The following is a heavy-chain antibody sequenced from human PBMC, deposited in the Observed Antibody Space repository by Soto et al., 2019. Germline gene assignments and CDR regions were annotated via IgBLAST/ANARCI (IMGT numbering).Heavy chain of an antibody. J-gene: IGHJ6*02. CDR2: ISSSGSTI. D-gene: IGHD2-15*01. Sequence: QVQLVESGGGLVKPGGSLRLSCAASGFTFSDYYMSWIRQAPGKGLEWVSYISSSGSTIYYADAVKGRFTISRDNAKNSRYRQMNSLRAEDTAVYYCARERSPPARLYYYYGMDVWGQGTTVTVSS. CDR1: GFTFSDYY. V-gene: IGHV3-11*01. CDR3: ARERSPPARLYYYYGMDV.